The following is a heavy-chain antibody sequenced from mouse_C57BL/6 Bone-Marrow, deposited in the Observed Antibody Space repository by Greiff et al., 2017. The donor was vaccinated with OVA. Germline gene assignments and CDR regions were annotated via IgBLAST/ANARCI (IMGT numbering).Heavy chain of an antibody. J-gene: IGHJ2*01. CDR3: ARSKLLRYYFDY. CDR2: IDPSDSYT. CDR1: GYTFPSYW. Sequence: QVQLKQPGAELVKPGASVKLSCKASGYTFPSYWMQWVKQRPGQGLEWIGEIDPSDSYTNYNQKFKGKATLTVDPSSSTAYMQLSSRTSEDSAVDYCARSKLLRYYFDYWGQGTTLTVSS. V-gene: IGHV1-50*01. D-gene: IGHD1-1*01.